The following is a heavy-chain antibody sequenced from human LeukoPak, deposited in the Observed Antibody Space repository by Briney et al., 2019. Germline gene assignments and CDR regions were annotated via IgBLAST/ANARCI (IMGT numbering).Heavy chain of an antibody. J-gene: IGHJ3*02. V-gene: IGHV3-48*03. CDR2: ISSSGSTI. D-gene: IGHD1-26*01. CDR3: ARDPNFIVGATHAFDI. CDR1: GSTFSSYE. Sequence: HPGGSLRLSCAASGSTFSSYEMNWVRQAPGKGLEWVSYISSSGSTIYYADSVKGRFTISRDNAKNSLYLQMNSLRAEDTAVYYCARDPNFIVGATHAFDIWGQGTMVTVSS.